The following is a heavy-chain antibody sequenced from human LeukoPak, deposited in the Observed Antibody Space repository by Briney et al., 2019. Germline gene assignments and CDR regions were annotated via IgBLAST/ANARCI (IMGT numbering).Heavy chain of an antibody. D-gene: IGHD5-12*01. CDR3: ARAGKWLRFGDPYYFDY. V-gene: IGHV4-30-2*01. Sequence: SETLSLTCAVSGGSISSGGYSWSWIRQPPGKGLEWIGYIYHSGSTYYNPSLKSRVTISVDRSKNQFSLKLSSVTAADTAVYYCARAGKWLRFGDPYYFDYWGQGTLVTVSS. J-gene: IGHJ4*02. CDR2: IYHSGST. CDR1: GGSISSGGYS.